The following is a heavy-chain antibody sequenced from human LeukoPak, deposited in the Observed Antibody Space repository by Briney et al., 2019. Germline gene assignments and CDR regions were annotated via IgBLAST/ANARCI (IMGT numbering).Heavy chain of an antibody. D-gene: IGHD3-16*02. CDR2: INPNSGGT. CDR1: GYTFTVYY. Sequence: ASVKVSCKASGYTFTVYYMHWVRQAPAQGLEWIGWINPNSGGTNYAQKFQGRVTMTRDTSISTAYMELSRLRSDDTAVYYCATSPYVWGSYRRLPDYWGQGTLVTVSS. J-gene: IGHJ4*02. V-gene: IGHV1-2*02. CDR3: ATSPYVWGSYRRLPDY.